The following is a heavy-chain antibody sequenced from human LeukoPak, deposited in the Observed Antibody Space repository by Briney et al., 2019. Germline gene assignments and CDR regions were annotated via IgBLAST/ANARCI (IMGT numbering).Heavy chain of an antibody. CDR3: ARGDTAMSD. CDR1: GYTFTSYG. Sequence: GASVKVSCKASGYTFTSYGISWVRQAPGQGLEWMGRIIPILGIANYAQKFQGRVTITADKSTSTAYMELSSLRSEDTAVYYCARGDTAMSDWGQGTLVTVSS. V-gene: IGHV1-69*04. J-gene: IGHJ4*02. D-gene: IGHD5-18*01. CDR2: IIPILGIA.